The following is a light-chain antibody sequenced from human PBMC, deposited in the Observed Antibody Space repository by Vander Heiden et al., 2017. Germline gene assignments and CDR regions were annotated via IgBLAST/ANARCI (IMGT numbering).Light chain of an antibody. CDR2: GNS. CDR3: QSYDSSLSGSYV. CDR1: SSNIGAGYD. J-gene: IGLJ1*01. Sequence: QSVLTQPPSVSGAPGQRVTISCTGSSSNIGAGYDVHWSQPPPGTATKLLIYGNSNRPSGVPDRFSGSKSGTSASLAITGLQAEDEADYYCQSYDSSLSGSYVFGTGTKVTVL. V-gene: IGLV1-40*01.